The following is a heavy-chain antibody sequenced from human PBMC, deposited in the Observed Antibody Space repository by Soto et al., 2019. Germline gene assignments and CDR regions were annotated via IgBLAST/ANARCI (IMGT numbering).Heavy chain of an antibody. J-gene: IGHJ5*02. CDR1: GGSITSSGFW. V-gene: IGHV4-39*01. Sequence: HLQLQESGPGLVKPSETLSLTCAVSGGSITSSGFWWAWLRQPPGKGLEWIATVYDTGNMFYNPSLIRRVTISADTSKNQFALKLISVTAADTAVYYCAKRAYGDTFDPWGQGTLVTVSS. CDR2: VYDTGNM. CDR3: AKRAYGDTFDP. D-gene: IGHD4-17*01.